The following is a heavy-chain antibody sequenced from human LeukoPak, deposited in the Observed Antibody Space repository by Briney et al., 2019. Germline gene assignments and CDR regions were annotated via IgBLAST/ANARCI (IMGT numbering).Heavy chain of an antibody. V-gene: IGHV4-59*12. Sequence: SQTLSLTCTVSGGSISSYYWSWIRQPPGKGLEWIGYIYYSGSTNYNPSLKSRVTISVDTSKNQFSLKLSSVTAADTAVYYCAREGYCSSTSCYTVRGDAFDIWGQGTMVTVSS. D-gene: IGHD2-2*02. CDR1: GGSISSYY. CDR2: IYYSGST. J-gene: IGHJ3*02. CDR3: AREGYCSSTSCYTVRGDAFDI.